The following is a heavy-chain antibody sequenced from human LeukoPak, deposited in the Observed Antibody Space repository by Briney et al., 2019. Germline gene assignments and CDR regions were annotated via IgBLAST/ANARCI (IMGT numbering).Heavy chain of an antibody. Sequence: HGASVNDSCKASGGTFSRYAISWVRQAPGQELEWMGGIIPIFGTANYAQQFQGRVTITTDESTSTAYMELSSLRSEDTAVYYCARDLVGAWNYFDYWGQGTLVTVSS. D-gene: IGHD1-26*01. CDR2: IIPIFGTA. CDR1: GGTFSRYA. V-gene: IGHV1-69*05. J-gene: IGHJ4*02. CDR3: ARDLVGAWNYFDY.